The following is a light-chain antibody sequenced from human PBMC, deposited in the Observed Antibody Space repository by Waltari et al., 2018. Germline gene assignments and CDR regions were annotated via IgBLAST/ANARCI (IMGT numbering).Light chain of an antibody. J-gene: IGKJ1*01. CDR2: KVS. V-gene: IGKV2-30*01. Sequence: EVVMTQSPLSLSVTLGQPASISCRSRQSLVSRDGNTYFNWYQQRPGQSPRRLLYKVSNRVSGVPDGFRGSWAGTDCTLRISSVEAEDVGVYYCIQGTDLPWTFGQGTKVEIK. CDR3: IQGTDLPWT. CDR1: QSLVSRDGNTY.